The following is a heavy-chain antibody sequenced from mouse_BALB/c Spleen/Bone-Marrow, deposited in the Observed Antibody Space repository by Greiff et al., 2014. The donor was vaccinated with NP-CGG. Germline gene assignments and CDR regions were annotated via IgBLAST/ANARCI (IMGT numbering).Heavy chain of an antibody. J-gene: IGHJ3*01. CDR3: AGPAWFAY. Sequence: VQLQQSGPELVKPGASVKMSCKASGYTFTSYIIHWVKQKPGQGLEWIGYINPYNDGTKYNEKFKGKATLSSDKSSSTAYMELSSPTSADSAVYYCAGPAWFAYWGQGTLVTVS. CDR2: INPYNDGT. V-gene: IGHV1-14*01. CDR1: GYTFTSYI.